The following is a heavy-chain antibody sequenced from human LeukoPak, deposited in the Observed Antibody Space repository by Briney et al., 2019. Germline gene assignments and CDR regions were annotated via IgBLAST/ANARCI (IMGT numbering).Heavy chain of an antibody. J-gene: IGHJ4*02. V-gene: IGHV3-23*01. CDR3: APGRTGTIDY. CDR2: INTRGTFT. CDR1: GFTFSTYS. D-gene: IGHD1-7*01. Sequence: PGGSLRLSCAASGFTFSTYSMNWVRQAPGRGLEWVSTINTRGTFTYHTDSVKGRFVISRDNSKNTVYLQMNSLRADDTAIYYCAPGRTGTIDYWGQGTLVTVSS.